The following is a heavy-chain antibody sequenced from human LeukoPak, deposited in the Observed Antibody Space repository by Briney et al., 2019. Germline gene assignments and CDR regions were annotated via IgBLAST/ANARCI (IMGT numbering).Heavy chain of an antibody. D-gene: IGHD6-6*01. CDR1: GYTFTGYY. Sequence: SVKVSCKASGYTFTGYYMHWVRQAPGQGLEWMGGIIPIFGTANYAQKFQGRVTITTDESTSTAYMELSSLRSEDTAVYYCARSEDSSSSPYFDYWGQGTLVTVSS. CDR2: IIPIFGTA. J-gene: IGHJ4*02. V-gene: IGHV1-69*05. CDR3: ARSEDSSSSPYFDY.